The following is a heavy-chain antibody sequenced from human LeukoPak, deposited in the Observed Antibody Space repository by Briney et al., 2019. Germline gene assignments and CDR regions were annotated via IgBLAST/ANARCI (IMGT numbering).Heavy chain of an antibody. Sequence: GGSLRLSCAASGFTFSSYAMHWVRQAPGKGLEWVAVMSYDGSNEYYADPVKGRFTIFRDNSKNTLYLQMNSLRADDTAVYYCARDAGDGYNFWYFDSWGQGTLVTVSS. CDR2: MSYDGSNE. D-gene: IGHD5-24*01. J-gene: IGHJ4*02. V-gene: IGHV3-30-3*01. CDR3: ARDAGDGYNFWYFDS. CDR1: GFTFSSYA.